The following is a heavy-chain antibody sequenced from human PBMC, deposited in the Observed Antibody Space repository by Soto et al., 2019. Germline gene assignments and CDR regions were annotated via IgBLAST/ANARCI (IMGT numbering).Heavy chain of an antibody. CDR2: ISAYNGNT. J-gene: IGHJ6*02. CDR3: ARGKELRFLGDGMDV. D-gene: IGHD3-3*01. Sequence: ASVKVSCKASGYTFTSYGISWVRQAPGQGLEWMGWISAYNGNTNYAQKLQGRVTMTTDTSTSTAYMELRSLRSDDTAVYYCARGKELRFLGDGMDVWGQGTTVTVSS. CDR1: GYTFTSYG. V-gene: IGHV1-18*01.